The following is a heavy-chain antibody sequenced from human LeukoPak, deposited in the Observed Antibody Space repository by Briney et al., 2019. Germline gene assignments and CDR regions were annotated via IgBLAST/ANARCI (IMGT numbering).Heavy chain of an antibody. D-gene: IGHD3/OR15-3a*01. J-gene: IGHJ4*02. V-gene: IGHV3-7*01. CDR2: IKQDGSEK. CDR3: AREGGLENY. Sequence: GGFLRLSCAASGFTFSSYWMSWVRQARGKGMEWVANIKQDGSEKYYVDSVKGRFTISRDNAKNSLYLQMNSLRAEDTAVYYCAREGGLENYWGQGTLVTVSS. CDR1: GFTFSSYW.